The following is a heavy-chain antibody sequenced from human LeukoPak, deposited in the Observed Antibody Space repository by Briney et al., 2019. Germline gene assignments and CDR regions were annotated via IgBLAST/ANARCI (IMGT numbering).Heavy chain of an antibody. Sequence: GGPLRLSCAASGFTVSSNYMSWVRQAPGKGLEWVSVIYSGGSTYYADSVKGRFTISRDNSKNTLYLQMNSLRAEDTAVYYCARDQRYSSGWYEDYWGQGTLVTVSS. CDR1: GFTVSSNY. J-gene: IGHJ4*02. V-gene: IGHV3-53*01. D-gene: IGHD6-19*01. CDR3: ARDQRYSSGWYEDY. CDR2: IYSGGST.